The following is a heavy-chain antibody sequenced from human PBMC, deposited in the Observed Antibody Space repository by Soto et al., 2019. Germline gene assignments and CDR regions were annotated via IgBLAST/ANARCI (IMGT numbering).Heavy chain of an antibody. CDR3: ARANSSTWYKLEYKWFDP. Sequence: SETLSLTCTVSGASINDYYWSWIRQTPGKGLEWVGFMYYSETTKYNPSLKGRVNMSLDTSKNQVSLHLKSVTAADTAVYYCARANSSTWYKLEYKWFDPWGQGALVTVSS. CDR1: GASINDYY. J-gene: IGHJ5*02. CDR2: MYYSETT. V-gene: IGHV4-59*01. D-gene: IGHD6-13*01.